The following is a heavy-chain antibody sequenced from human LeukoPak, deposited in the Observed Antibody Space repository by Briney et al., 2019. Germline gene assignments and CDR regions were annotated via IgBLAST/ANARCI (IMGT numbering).Heavy chain of an antibody. CDR1: GFTFDDYA. CDR2: ISWNSGSI. CDR3: AKAAPYDSSGHQGAFDI. V-gene: IGHV3-9*01. D-gene: IGHD3-22*01. Sequence: PGGSLRLSCAASGFTFDDYAMHWVRQAPGKGLEWVSGISWNSGSIGYADSVKGRFTISRDNAKNSLYLQMNSLRAEDTALYYCAKAAPYDSSGHQGAFDIWGQGTMVTVSS. J-gene: IGHJ3*02.